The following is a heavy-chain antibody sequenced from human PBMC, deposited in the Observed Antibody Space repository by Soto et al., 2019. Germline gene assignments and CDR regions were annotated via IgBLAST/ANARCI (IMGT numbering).Heavy chain of an antibody. CDR3: ARDGRSSYNSGWYYFDY. V-gene: IGHV1-46*01. CDR2: INPSGGST. CDR1: GYTFTSYY. D-gene: IGHD6-19*01. Sequence: ASVKVSCKASGYTFTSYYMHWVRQAPGQGLEWMGIINPSGGSTSYAQKFQGRVTMTRDTSTSPVYMELSSLRSEDTAVYYCARDGRSSYNSGWYYFDYWGQGTPVTVSS. J-gene: IGHJ4*02.